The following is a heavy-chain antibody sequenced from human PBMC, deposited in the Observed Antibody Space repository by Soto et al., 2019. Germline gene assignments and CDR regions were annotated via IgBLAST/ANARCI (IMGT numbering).Heavy chain of an antibody. J-gene: IGHJ3*02. CDR2: IYYSGST. D-gene: IGHD3-22*01. Sequence: SETLSLTCTVSGGSINSGDYYWSWIRQPPGKGLEWIGYIYYSGSTYYNPSLKSRITISVDTSKNQFSLKLSSVTAADTAVYYCARDWYYSDSTGYYHDVFAIWGQGTMVTVSS. CDR3: ARDWYYSDSTGYYHDVFAI. CDR1: GGSINSGDYY. V-gene: IGHV4-30-4*01.